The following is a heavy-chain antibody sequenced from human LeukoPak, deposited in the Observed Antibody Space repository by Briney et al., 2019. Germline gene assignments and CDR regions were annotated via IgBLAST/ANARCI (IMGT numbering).Heavy chain of an antibody. V-gene: IGHV3-30*04. CDR2: ISYDGSNK. J-gene: IGHJ5*02. CDR1: GFTFSSYA. D-gene: IGHD2-8*01. Sequence: GGSLRLSCAASGFTFSSYAMHWVRQAPGKGLEWVAVISYDGSNKYYADSVKGRFTISRDNSKNTLYLQMNSLRAEDTAVYYCARVRSRVCSWGQGTLVTVSS. CDR3: ARVRSRVCS.